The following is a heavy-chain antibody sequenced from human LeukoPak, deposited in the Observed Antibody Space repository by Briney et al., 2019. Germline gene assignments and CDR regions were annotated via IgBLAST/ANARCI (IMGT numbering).Heavy chain of an antibody. CDR3: AKESTVTPGNVNWFDT. CDR2: ISGSGGST. CDR1: GFTFSIYA. V-gene: IGHV3-23*01. Sequence: GGSLRLSCATSGFTFSIYAMTWVRQAPGKGLEWVSTISGSGGSTYYADSVKGRFTISRDNSKNTLYLQMNRLRAEDTAVYYCAKESTVTPGNVNWFDTWGQGTLVTVSS. J-gene: IGHJ5*02. D-gene: IGHD4-17*01.